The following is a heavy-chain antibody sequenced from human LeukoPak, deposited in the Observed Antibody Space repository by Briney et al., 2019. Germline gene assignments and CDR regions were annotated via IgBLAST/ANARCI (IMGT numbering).Heavy chain of an antibody. V-gene: IGHV4-34*01. D-gene: IGHD3-16*01. CDR3: ARGDEMITFGGALFDY. Sequence: SETLSLTCAVYGGSFSGYYWSWIRQPPGKGLEWIGETNHSGSTNYNPSLKSRVTISVDTSKNQFSLKLSSVTAADTAVYYCARGDEMITFGGALFDYWGQGTLVTVSS. CDR1: GGSFSGYY. CDR2: TNHSGST. J-gene: IGHJ4*02.